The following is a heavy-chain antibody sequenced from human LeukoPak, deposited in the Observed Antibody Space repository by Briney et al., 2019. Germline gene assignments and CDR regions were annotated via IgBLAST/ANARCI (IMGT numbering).Heavy chain of an antibody. CDR1: GFTFSSYW. CDR3: ARDSFRVATITFYYYYYMDV. CDR2: IKQDGSEK. Sequence: GGSLRLSCAASGFTFSSYWMSWVRQAPGKGLEWVANIKQDGSEKYYVDSVKGRFTISRDNAKNSLYLQMNSLRAEDTAVYYCARDSFRVATITFYYYYYMDVWGKGTTVTVSS. D-gene: IGHD5-12*01. J-gene: IGHJ6*03. V-gene: IGHV3-7*01.